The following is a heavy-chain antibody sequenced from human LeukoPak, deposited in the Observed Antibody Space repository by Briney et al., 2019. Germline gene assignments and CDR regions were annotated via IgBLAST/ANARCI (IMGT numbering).Heavy chain of an antibody. V-gene: IGHV4-39*07. CDR2: INHSGST. D-gene: IGHD2-15*01. CDR3: ARDPPTTPFDY. CDR1: GGSISSSSYY. J-gene: IGHJ4*02. Sequence: KPSETLSLTCTVSGGSISSSSYYWGWIRQPPGKGLEWIGEINHSGSTNYNPSLKSRVTISVDTSKNQFSLKLSSVTAADTAVYYCARDPPTTPFDYWGQGTLVTVSS.